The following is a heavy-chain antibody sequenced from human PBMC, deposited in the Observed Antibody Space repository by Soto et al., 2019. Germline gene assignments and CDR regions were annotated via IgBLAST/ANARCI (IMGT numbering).Heavy chain of an antibody. CDR1: GGSLSSYP. CDR3: ASQTGGKDGGGDYMDV. D-gene: IGHD2-8*02. V-gene: IGHV1-69*02. Sequence: QVQLLQSGSEVKKPGSSVKVSCRASGGSLSSYPVTWVRQAPGQGLEWMGRIIPIVGLTNYVQKFQGRVTITADNSTSTAYRELSSLRSDDTALDYCASQTGGKDGGGDYMDVWSEGTTFIVSS. J-gene: IGHJ6*03. CDR2: IIPIVGLT.